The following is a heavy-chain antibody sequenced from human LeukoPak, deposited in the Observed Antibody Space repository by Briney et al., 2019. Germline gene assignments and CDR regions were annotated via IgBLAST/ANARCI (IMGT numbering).Heavy chain of an antibody. Sequence: GASVKVSCKASGYSFTDYYMHWVRQAPGQGLEWMGWIHPKSGGTNYAQKFQGRVTVTRDTSLSTTYMELSSLRSEDTAVYYCARAGIFDYWGQGTLVTVSS. CDR2: IHPKSGGT. J-gene: IGHJ4*02. CDR3: ARAGIFDY. D-gene: IGHD3-10*01. CDR1: GYSFTDYY. V-gene: IGHV1-2*02.